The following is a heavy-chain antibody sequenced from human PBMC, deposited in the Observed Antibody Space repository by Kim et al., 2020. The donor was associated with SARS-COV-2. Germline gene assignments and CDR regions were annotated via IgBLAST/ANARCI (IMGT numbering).Heavy chain of an antibody. V-gene: IGHV4-39*01. Sequence: FYTPSLKSRVSISVDTSKKQFSLKLSSVTAADTAVYYCARTRDYYYGMDVWGQGTTVSVSS. CDR3: ARTRDYYYGMDV. J-gene: IGHJ6*02.